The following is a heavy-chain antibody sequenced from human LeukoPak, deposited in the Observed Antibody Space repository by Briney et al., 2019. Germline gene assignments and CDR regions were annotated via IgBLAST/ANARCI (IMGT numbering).Heavy chain of an antibody. D-gene: IGHD6-19*01. V-gene: IGHV3-48*01. Sequence: GGSLRLSCAASGFPFSSYSMNWVRQAPGKGLEWVSFISGSSSTIYYADSVKGRFTISRDNSKNTLYLQMNSLRAEDTAVYYCAKVESVVSGWYPVYSYWRQGTLVTVSS. CDR2: ISGSSSTI. CDR3: AKVESVVSGWYPVYSY. J-gene: IGHJ4*02. CDR1: GFPFSSYS.